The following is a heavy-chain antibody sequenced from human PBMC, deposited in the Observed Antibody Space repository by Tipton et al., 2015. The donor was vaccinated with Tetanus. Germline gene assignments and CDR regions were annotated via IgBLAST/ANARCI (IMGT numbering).Heavy chain of an antibody. D-gene: IGHD2-15*01. CDR1: GLFFKNAW. Sequence: SLRLSCATSGLFFKNAWMNWVRQAPGKGLEWVAVSWYDGTDKYYADSVKGRFTISRDNSKNTLYLQMNSLRAEDTAVYYCAREADCSGGSCFSGDFDNWGQGTQVTVSP. CDR3: AREADCSGGSCFSGDFDN. J-gene: IGHJ4*02. V-gene: IGHV3-33*08. CDR2: SWYDGTDK.